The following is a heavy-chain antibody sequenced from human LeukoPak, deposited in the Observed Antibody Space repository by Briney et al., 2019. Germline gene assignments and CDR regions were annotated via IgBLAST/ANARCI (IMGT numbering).Heavy chain of an antibody. Sequence: PLETLSLTCTVSGASVSSGSYYWSWIRQPPGKGLEWIGYIYYSGSTNYNPSLKSRVTVSVDTSKNQFSLKLSSVTAADTAIYYCARAHSSGRIIDFWGQGTMDTVSS. D-gene: IGHD3-22*01. CDR2: IYYSGST. CDR3: ARAHSSGRIIDF. J-gene: IGHJ3*01. CDR1: GASVSSGSYY. V-gene: IGHV4-61*01.